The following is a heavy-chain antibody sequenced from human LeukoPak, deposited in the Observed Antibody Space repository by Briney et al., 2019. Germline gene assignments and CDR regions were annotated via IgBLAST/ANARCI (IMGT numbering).Heavy chain of an antibody. D-gene: IGHD6-13*01. CDR2: IYSTGST. CDR1: GGSISSYY. V-gene: IGHV4-4*07. CDR3: ARQIASAGMAGFDF. J-gene: IGHJ4*02. Sequence: SETLSLTCTVSGGSISSYYWSWIRQPAGKGLEWIGRIYSTGSTNYNPSLKSRVTMSVATSKNQFSLRLRSVTAADTAVYYCARQIASAGMAGFDFWGQGALVTVSS.